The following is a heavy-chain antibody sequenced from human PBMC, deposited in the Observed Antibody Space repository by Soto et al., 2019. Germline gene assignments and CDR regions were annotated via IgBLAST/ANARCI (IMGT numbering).Heavy chain of an antibody. D-gene: IGHD6-13*01. Sequence: SETLSLTCTVSGGSISSGGYYWSWIRQHPGKGLEWIGYIYYSGSTYYNPSLKSRVTISVDTSKNQFSLKLSSVTAADTAVYYCARVRGAAAGRGSWFDPWGQGTLVTVS. V-gene: IGHV4-31*03. CDR1: GGSISSGGYY. J-gene: IGHJ5*02. CDR2: IYYSGST. CDR3: ARVRGAAAGRGSWFDP.